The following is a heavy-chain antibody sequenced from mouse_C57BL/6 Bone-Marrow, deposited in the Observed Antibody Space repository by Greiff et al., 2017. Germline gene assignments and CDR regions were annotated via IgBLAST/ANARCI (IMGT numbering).Heavy chain of an antibody. CDR1: GFTFSSYG. J-gene: IGHJ3*01. CDR2: ISSGGSYT. CDR3: ARPLRPWFAY. V-gene: IGHV5-6*01. Sequence: EVQRVESGGDLVKPGGSLKLSCAASGFTFSSYGMSWVRQTPDKRLEWVATISSGGSYTYYPDSVKGRFTISRDNAKNTLYLQMSSLKSEDTAMYYCARPLRPWFAYWGQGTLVTVSA. D-gene: IGHD1-1*01.